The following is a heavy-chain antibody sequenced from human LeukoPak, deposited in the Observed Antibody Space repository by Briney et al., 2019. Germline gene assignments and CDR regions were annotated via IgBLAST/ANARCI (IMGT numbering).Heavy chain of an antibody. V-gene: IGHV3-7*01. CDR3: ARDRALYDSRRGYYYTEDDY. Sequence: PGGSLRLSCTASGFTFSSYWMSWVRQAPGKGLEWVANMNQDGSEKYYVDSVKGRFTISRDNAKSSLYLQTNSLRADDTAVYFCARDRALYDSRRGYYYTEDDYWGQGTLVTVSS. J-gene: IGHJ4*02. CDR1: GFTFSSYW. CDR2: MNQDGSEK. D-gene: IGHD3-22*01.